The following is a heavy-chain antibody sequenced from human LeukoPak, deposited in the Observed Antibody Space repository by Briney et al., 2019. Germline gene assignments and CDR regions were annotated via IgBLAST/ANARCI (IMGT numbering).Heavy chain of an antibody. Sequence: GRSLRLSCAASGFTSSSYGMHWVRQAPGKGLEWVAVISYDGSNKYYADSVKGRFTISRDNSKNTLYLQMNSLRAEDTAVYYCAKLYDYDAFDIWGQGTMVTVSS. CDR2: ISYDGSNK. CDR3: AKLYDYDAFDI. CDR1: GFTSSSYG. D-gene: IGHD5/OR15-5a*01. J-gene: IGHJ3*02. V-gene: IGHV3-30*18.